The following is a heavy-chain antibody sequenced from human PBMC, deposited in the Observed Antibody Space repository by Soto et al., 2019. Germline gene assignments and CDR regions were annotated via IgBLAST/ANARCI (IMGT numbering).Heavy chain of an antibody. J-gene: IGHJ1*01. CDR3: SAYPFQH. CDR2: IDSVGTNP. CDR1: GFTFSSYW. V-gene: IGHV3-74*01. Sequence: ESLKISCAASGFTFSSYWMHWVRQAPGKGLEWVSRIDSVGTNPFYADSVKGRFTISRDNGKNTMFLQMNSLRAEDTAVYFCSAYPFQHWGQGTRVTVSS.